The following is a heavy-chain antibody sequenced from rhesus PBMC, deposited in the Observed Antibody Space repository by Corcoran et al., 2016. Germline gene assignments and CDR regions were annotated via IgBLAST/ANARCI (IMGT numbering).Heavy chain of an antibody. J-gene: IGHJ6*01. CDR1: GGSISARYY. CDR2: IYGSGGST. V-gene: IGHV4S7*01. Sequence: QVQLQESGPGLVKPPETLSLTCAVPGGSISARYYWRWIRHPPGKGLEWIWYIYGSGGSTYYNPSLKSRVTISTDTSKNQFSLKLSSVTAADTAVYYCARGVLQYFYGLDSWGQGVVVTVSS. CDR3: ARGVLQYFYGLDS. D-gene: IGHD3-3*01.